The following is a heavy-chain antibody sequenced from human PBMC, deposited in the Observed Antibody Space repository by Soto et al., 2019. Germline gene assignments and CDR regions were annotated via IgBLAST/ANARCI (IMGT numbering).Heavy chain of an antibody. J-gene: IGHJ5*02. D-gene: IGHD3-22*01. CDR2: ISSGGKTT. CDR1: GFTFSSFE. V-gene: IGHV3-48*03. CDR3: ARNYIIYYDGSRAHYS. Sequence: EVLLLQSGGGLVQPGGSLRLSCAASGFTFSSFEMNWVRQAPGKGLEWISYISSGGKTTYYADSVKGRFTISRDNAKNSLYLQMSSLRAEDAAVYYCARNYIIYYDGSRAHYSWGRGSLVTVSS.